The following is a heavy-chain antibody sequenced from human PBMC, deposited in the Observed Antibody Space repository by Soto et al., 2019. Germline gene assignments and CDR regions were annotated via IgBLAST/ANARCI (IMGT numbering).Heavy chain of an antibody. D-gene: IGHD3-3*01. CDR3: AKDPNTYYDFWSGYNYYMDV. CDR1: GFTFSSYA. CDR2: ISGSGGST. J-gene: IGHJ6*03. V-gene: IGHV3-23*01. Sequence: PGGSLRLSCAASGFTFSSYAMSWVRQAPGKGLEWVSAISGSGGSTYYADSVKGRFTISRDNSKNTLYLQMNSLRAEDTAVYYCAKDPNTYYDFWSGYNYYMDVWGKGTTVTVSS.